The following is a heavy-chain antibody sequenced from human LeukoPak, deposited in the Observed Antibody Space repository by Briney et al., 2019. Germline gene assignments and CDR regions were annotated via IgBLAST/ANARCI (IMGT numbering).Heavy chain of an antibody. J-gene: IGHJ4*02. D-gene: IGHD5-18*01. CDR1: GGSISSSSSY. Sequence: PSETLSLTSTVSGGSISSSSSYWGWIRQPPGKWLEWIGTTYNSWRNYYNPSLKSRVTISGDTSKNQFSLKVTSVTAADTAVYYCARFSGYIYGYDYWGQGTLVTVSS. CDR2: TYNSWRN. V-gene: IGHV4-39*01. CDR3: ARFSGYIYGYDY.